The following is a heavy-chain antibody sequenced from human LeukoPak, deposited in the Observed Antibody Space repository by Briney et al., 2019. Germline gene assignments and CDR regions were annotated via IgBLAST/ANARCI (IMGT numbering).Heavy chain of an antibody. J-gene: IGHJ4*02. CDR3: ARSGGLWLLTYYFDY. D-gene: IGHD3-22*01. Sequence: SETLSLTCTVSGGSISSYYWSWIRQPPGKGLEWIGYIYYSGSTNYNPSLKSRVTISVDTSKNQFSLKLSSVTAADTAVYFCARSGGLWLLTYYFDYWGQGTLVTVSS. V-gene: IGHV4-59*12. CDR1: GGSISSYY. CDR2: IYYSGST.